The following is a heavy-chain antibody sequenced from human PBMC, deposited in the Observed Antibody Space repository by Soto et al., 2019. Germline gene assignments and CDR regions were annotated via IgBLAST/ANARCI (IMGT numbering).Heavy chain of an antibody. J-gene: IGHJ4*02. Sequence: GASVKVSCKVSGYTLTELSMHWVRQAPGKGLEWMGGFDPEDGETIYAQKFQGRVTMTEDTSTDTAYMELSSLRSEDTAVYYCATAGHYDSSGYYHWRSVGCWGQGTLVTVSS. D-gene: IGHD3-22*01. V-gene: IGHV1-24*01. CDR3: ATAGHYDSSGYYHWRSVGC. CDR2: FDPEDGET. CDR1: GYTLTELS.